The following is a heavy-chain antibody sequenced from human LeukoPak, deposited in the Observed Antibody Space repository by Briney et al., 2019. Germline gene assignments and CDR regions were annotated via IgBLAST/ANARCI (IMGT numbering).Heavy chain of an antibody. Sequence: PGGSLRLSCAASGFTFGTYAMTWVRHAPGKGLEWVSSFSGTGGSTYYADSVKARFTISRDNSKNTLYLQMNSLRAEDTAVYYCTGAQYYDSSGYIVWGQGTLVTVSS. CDR1: GFTFGTYA. CDR3: TGAQYYDSSGYIV. V-gene: IGHV3-23*01. J-gene: IGHJ4*02. D-gene: IGHD3-22*01. CDR2: FSGTGGST.